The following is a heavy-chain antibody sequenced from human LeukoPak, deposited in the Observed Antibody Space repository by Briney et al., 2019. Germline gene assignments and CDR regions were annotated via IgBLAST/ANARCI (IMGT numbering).Heavy chain of an antibody. CDR2: IDRNGDST. CDR1: GFTFYDHG. J-gene: IGHJ5*02. CDR3: ARDPEGGDYWFDP. Sequence: PGGSLRLSCAASGFTFYDHGMSWVRQAPGKGLEWVSGIDRNGDSTGYADSVEGRFTISRDNAKNSLYLQMNSLRAEDTAVYYCARDPEGGDYWFDPWGQGTLVTVSS. V-gene: IGHV3-20*04. D-gene: IGHD2-21*02.